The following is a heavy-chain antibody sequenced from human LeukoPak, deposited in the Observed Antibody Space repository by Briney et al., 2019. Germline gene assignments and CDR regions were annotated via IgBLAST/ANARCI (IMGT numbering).Heavy chain of an antibody. Sequence: ASVKVSCKASGYTFVLYYMHWVRQAPGQGLEWLGWINPNSGGTKYALKYQGRVAMTRDTSISTAYMEVSRLGSDDTAIYYCARGGVRTAASNFDYWGQGTLVTASS. CDR1: GYTFVLYY. D-gene: IGHD6-13*01. V-gene: IGHV1-2*02. CDR2: INPNSGGT. J-gene: IGHJ4*02. CDR3: ARGGVRTAASNFDY.